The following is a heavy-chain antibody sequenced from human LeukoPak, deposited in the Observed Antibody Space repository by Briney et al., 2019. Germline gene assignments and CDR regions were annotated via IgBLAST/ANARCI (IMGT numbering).Heavy chain of an antibody. CDR3: ARPYYYGSGSWAD. D-gene: IGHD3-10*01. V-gene: IGHV4-39*01. CDR1: GGSISSSSYY. CDR2: IYYSGST. J-gene: IGHJ4*02. Sequence: SETLSLTCTVSGGSISSSSYYWGWIRQPPGKGLGGIGSIYYSGSTYYNPSLKSRVTISVDTSKNQFSLKLSSVTAADTAVYYCARPYYYGSGSWADWGQGTLVTVSS.